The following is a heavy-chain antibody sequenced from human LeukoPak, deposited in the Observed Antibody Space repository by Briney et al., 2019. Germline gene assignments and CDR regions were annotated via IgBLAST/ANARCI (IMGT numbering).Heavy chain of an antibody. CDR3: ARDVNPIAAGTYSSLDP. CDR1: GGPIVNSDYF. Sequence: SETLSLTCTVFGGPIVNSDYFWSWIRQGPGKGLEGIGYIHFSGSTYYNPSLRSRLTMSVDTSKNHLSLKLTSVTAADTAVYYCARDVNPIAAGTYSSLDPWGQGTLVTVSS. D-gene: IGHD6-13*01. V-gene: IGHV4-31*03. J-gene: IGHJ5*02. CDR2: IHFSGST.